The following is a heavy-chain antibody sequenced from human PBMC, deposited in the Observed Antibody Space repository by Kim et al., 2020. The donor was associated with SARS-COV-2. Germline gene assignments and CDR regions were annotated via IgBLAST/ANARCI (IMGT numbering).Heavy chain of an antibody. D-gene: IGHD3-22*01. CDR1: GFTFSSYA. J-gene: IGHJ4*02. CDR3: ARDSIVVVFDY. CDR2: ISYDGSNK. Sequence: GGSLRLSCAASGFTFSSYAMHWVRQAPGKGLEWVAVISYDGSNKYYADSVKGRFTISRDNSKNTLYLQMNSLRAEDTAVYYCARDSIVVVFDYWGQGTLVTVSS. V-gene: IGHV3-30-3*01.